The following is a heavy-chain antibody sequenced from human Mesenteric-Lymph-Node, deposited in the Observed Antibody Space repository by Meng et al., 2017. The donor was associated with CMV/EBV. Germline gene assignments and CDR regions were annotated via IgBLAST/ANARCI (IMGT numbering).Heavy chain of an antibody. J-gene: IGHJ4*02. Sequence: GGSLRLSCTGSGITFTISQMNWVRQAPGKGLEWVAYISSGETGGVTHYAGSVKGRFTISRDSAKNTLYLQMNSLRAEDTAVYYCAKDLEGYNWNSNLFDYWGQGTLVTVSS. CDR1: GITFTISQ. D-gene: IGHD1-7*01. CDR2: ISSGETGGVT. CDR3: AKDLEGYNWNSNLFDY. V-gene: IGHV3-48*03.